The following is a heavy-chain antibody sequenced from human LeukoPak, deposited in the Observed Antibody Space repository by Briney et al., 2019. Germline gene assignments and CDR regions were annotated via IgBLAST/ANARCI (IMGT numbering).Heavy chain of an antibody. J-gene: IGHJ3*02. Sequence: GRSLRLSCAASGFTFSSYAMHWVRQAPGKGLEWVAVISYDGSNKYYADSVKGRFTISRDNSKNTLYLQMNSLRAEDTAVYYCAKGLYGSGSDLAFDIWGQGTMVTVSS. CDR2: ISYDGSNK. CDR1: GFTFSSYA. CDR3: AKGLYGSGSDLAFDI. V-gene: IGHV3-30*04. D-gene: IGHD3-10*01.